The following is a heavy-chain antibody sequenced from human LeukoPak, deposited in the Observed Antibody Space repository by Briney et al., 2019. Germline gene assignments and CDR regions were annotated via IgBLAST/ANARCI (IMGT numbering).Heavy chain of an antibody. CDR3: ARRYYYDSSGYYGDY. D-gene: IGHD3-22*01. CDR2: IIPILGIA. J-gene: IGHJ4*02. Sequence: ASVKVSCKASGGTFSSYAISWVRQAPGQGLEWMGRIIPILGIANYAQKFQGRVTITADKSTSTAYMELSSLRSEDAAVYYCARRYYYDSSGYYGDYWGQGTLVTVSS. CDR1: GGTFSSYA. V-gene: IGHV1-69*04.